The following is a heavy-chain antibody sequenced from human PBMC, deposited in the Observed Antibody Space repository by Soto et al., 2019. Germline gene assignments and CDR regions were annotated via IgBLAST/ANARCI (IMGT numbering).Heavy chain of an antibody. Sequence: SETLSLTCTVSGGSISSGGYFWSWVRQHPGKGLEWIGNIYYSGRTYYNPSLKSRVTISVDTSKNQFSLNLSSVTAADTAVYYCARFAKEEDPKVGSWYYFDYWSQGTRVTVSS. CDR2: IYYSGRT. CDR1: GGSISSGGYF. V-gene: IGHV4-31*03. J-gene: IGHJ4*02. D-gene: IGHD6-13*01. CDR3: ARFAKEEDPKVGSWYYFDY.